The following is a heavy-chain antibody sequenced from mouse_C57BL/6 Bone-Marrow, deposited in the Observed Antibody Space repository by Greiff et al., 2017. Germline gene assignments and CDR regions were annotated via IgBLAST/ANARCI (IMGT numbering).Heavy chain of an antibody. V-gene: IGHV1-64*01. CDR3: ARRWLLAY. CDR2: IHPNSGST. J-gene: IGHJ2*01. CDR1: GYTFTSYW. Sequence: QVQLKESGAELVKPGASVKLSCKASGYTFTSYWMHWVKQRPGQGLEWIGMIHPNSGSTNYNEKFKSKATLTVDKSSSTAYMQLSSLTSEDSAVYYCARRWLLAYWGQGTTLTVSS. D-gene: IGHD2-3*01.